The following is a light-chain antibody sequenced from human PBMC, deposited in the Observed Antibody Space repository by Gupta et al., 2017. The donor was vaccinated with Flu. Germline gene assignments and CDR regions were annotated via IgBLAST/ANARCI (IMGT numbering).Light chain of an antibody. Sequence: YVLTQPPSVSVAPGQPATITCGGNNIGSKSVHWYQERSGQAPVLVVFDDRARPSGIPDRFSGSNAGDTATLTISRVEGGDEADYFCQVWDRGSDHPVFGGGTKLTVL. J-gene: IGLJ3*02. CDR2: DDR. CDR3: QVWDRGSDHPV. V-gene: IGLV3-21*02. CDR1: NIGSKS.